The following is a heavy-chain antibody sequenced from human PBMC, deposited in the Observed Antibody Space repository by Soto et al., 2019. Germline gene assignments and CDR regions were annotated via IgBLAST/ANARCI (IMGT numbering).Heavy chain of an antibody. J-gene: IGHJ6*02. V-gene: IGHV4-34*01. CDR3: ARGRGYCSSTSCYKRPYYYYYGMDV. CDR2: INHSGST. Sequence: QVQLQQWGAGLLKPSETLSLTCAVYGGSFSGYYWSWIRQPPGKGLEWIGEINHSGSTNYNPSLKSRVTISVDTSQNQFSLKLSSVTAADTAVYYCARGRGYCSSTSCYKRPYYYYYGMDVWGQGTTVTVSS. CDR1: GGSFSGYY. D-gene: IGHD2-2*02.